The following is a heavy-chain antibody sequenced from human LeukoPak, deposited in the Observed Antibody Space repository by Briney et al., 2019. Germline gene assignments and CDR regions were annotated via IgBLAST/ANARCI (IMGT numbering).Heavy chain of an antibody. J-gene: IGHJ4*02. V-gene: IGHV3-23*01. CDR1: GFTFSSYA. CDR3: AKASWVPSADAVL. CDR2: LRGNGDT. Sequence: PGGSLTLSCAASGFTFSSYAMSWVREAPARGLEWVSSLRGNGDTFYADSVKGRFTLSRDESRNTVYLHLNNLRVEDTAIYYCAKASWVPSADAVLWGQGTVVTVSS. D-gene: IGHD3-10*01.